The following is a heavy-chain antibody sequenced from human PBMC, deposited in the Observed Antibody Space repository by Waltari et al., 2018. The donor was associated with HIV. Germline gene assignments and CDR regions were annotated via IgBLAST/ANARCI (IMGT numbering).Heavy chain of an antibody. Sequence: QVQFVQSGAGVKRPGASMIISCCASGYSLPDFASHCVPQAPGQRPEGMGWGNPDSGDAVYSQNFQGRVTMTSDTSTTTVYMELTDLRSEDTGLYYCARSATDSGACSLHGLCAFWGQGTPVTVSS. CDR3: ARSATDSGACSLHGLCAF. J-gene: IGHJ4*02. V-gene: IGHV1-3*01. D-gene: IGHD2-21*01. CDR1: GYSLPDFA. CDR2: GNPDSGDA.